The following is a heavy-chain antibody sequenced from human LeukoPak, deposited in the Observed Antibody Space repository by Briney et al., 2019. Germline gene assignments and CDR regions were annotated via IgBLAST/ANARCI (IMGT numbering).Heavy chain of an antibody. D-gene: IGHD6-25*01. Sequence: SQTLSLTCTVSGGSISSGDYYWSWIRQPPGKGLEWIGYIYYSGSTYYNPSLKSRVTISVDTSKNPFSLKLSSVTAADTAVYYCARDRLEGYYYGMDVWGKGTTVTVSS. V-gene: IGHV4-30-4*01. CDR3: ARDRLEGYYYGMDV. CDR2: IYYSGST. J-gene: IGHJ6*04. CDR1: GGSISSGDYY.